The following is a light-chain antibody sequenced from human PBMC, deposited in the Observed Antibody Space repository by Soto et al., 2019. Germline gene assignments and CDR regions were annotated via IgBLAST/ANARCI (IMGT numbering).Light chain of an antibody. CDR2: GAS. CDR3: QQYGSSPT. J-gene: IGKJ4*01. V-gene: IGKV3-20*01. Sequence: EMVLTQSPGTLSLSPGERATLSCSASQSVSSSYLAWYQQKPGQAPRLLIYGASSRATGIPDSFSGSGSGTDFTLTISRLEPEDFAVYYCQQYGSSPTFGGGTKVEIK. CDR1: QSVSSSY.